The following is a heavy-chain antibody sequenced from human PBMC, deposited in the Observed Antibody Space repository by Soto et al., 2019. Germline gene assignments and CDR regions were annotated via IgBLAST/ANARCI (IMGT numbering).Heavy chain of an antibody. CDR2: IYPGDSDT. CDR3: ARRHCSGGSCYSRGLGYMDV. Sequence: GESLKISCKGSGYSFTSYWIGWVRQMPGKGLEWMGIIYPGDSDTRYSPSFQGQVTISADKSISTAYLQWSSLKASDTAMYYCARRHCSGGSCYSRGLGYMDVWGKGTTVTVSS. D-gene: IGHD2-15*01. J-gene: IGHJ6*03. CDR1: GYSFTSYW. V-gene: IGHV5-51*01.